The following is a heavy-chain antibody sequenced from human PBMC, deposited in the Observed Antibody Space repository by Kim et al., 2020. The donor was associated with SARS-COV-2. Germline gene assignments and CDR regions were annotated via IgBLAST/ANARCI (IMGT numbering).Heavy chain of an antibody. D-gene: IGHD3-22*01. Sequence: SLKSRVTISVDTSKNQFSRKLSSVTAADTAVYYCARAGNYYDSSGYYYGYWGQGTLVTVSS. J-gene: IGHJ4*02. CDR3: ARAGNYYDSSGYYYGY. V-gene: IGHV4-59*01.